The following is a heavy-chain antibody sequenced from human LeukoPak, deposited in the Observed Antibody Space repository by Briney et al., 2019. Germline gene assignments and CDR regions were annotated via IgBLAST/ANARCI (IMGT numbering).Heavy chain of an antibody. Sequence: SETLSLTCAVYGGSFSGYYWTLIRQTPGKGLEWIGEISHTGLTGSNPSLKSRATIFVDSSKKQFSLRMTSVTAADTGVYYCARVPDITARPCDTWGPGTQVTVSS. CDR2: ISHTGLT. V-gene: IGHV4-34*01. J-gene: IGHJ5*02. CDR1: GGSFSGYY. CDR3: ARVPDITARPCDT. D-gene: IGHD1-1*01.